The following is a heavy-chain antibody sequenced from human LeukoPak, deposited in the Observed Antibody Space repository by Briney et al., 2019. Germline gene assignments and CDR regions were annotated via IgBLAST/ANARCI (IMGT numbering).Heavy chain of an antibody. J-gene: IGHJ4*02. D-gene: IGHD5-18*01. CDR1: GFTFSSYS. CDR2: ITESSSYT. V-gene: IGHV3-21*01. CDR3: ARDQVDTAMTDY. Sequence: GGSLRVSCAASGFTFSSYSMNWVRQAPGKGLEWVSSITESSSYTHYAASVKGRFTISRDNAKNSVYLQMNSLRAEDTAVYYCARDQVDTAMTDYWGQGTLVTVSS.